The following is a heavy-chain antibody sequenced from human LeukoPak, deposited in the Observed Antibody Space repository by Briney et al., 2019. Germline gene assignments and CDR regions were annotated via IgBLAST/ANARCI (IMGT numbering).Heavy chain of an antibody. Sequence: ASVKVSCKASGYTFTSYGISWVRQAPGQGLEWMGWISAYNGNTNYAQKLQGRVTMTTDTSTSTAYMELRSLRSDDTAVYYCGRFFGVNNYQYNGVDVWGQGTTVTVSS. J-gene: IGHJ6*02. CDR1: GYTFTSYG. D-gene: IGHD3-3*01. CDR3: GRFFGVNNYQYNGVDV. CDR2: ISAYNGNT. V-gene: IGHV1-18*01.